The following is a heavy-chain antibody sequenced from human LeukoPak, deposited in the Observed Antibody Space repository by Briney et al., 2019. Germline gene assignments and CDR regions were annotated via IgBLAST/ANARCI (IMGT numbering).Heavy chain of an antibody. Sequence: PGGSLRLSCAASGFTFSRYSMNWVRQAPGKGLEWVSSISGSSSYKYYADSVKGRFTISRDNAKNSLYLQMNSLRAEDTAVYYCARDFYDTSGYYYDYWGRGTLVTVSS. D-gene: IGHD3-22*01. V-gene: IGHV3-21*01. CDR3: ARDFYDTSGYYYDY. CDR1: GFTFSRYS. CDR2: ISGSSSYK. J-gene: IGHJ4*02.